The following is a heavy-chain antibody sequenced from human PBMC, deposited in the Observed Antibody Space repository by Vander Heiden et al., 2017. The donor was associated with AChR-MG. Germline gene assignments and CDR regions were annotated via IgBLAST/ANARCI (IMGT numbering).Heavy chain of an antibody. CDR2: MNPNSGNT. Sequence: QVQLVQSGAEVKKPGASVKVSCQASGYTFTSYDISWVRQATGQGLEWMGWMNPNSGNTGYAQKFQGRVTMTRNTSISTAYMELSSLRSEDTAVYYCARGRPNYYYYGMDVWGQGTTVTVSS. CDR3: ARGRPNYYYYGMDV. V-gene: IGHV1-8*01. CDR1: GYTFTSYD. J-gene: IGHJ6*02.